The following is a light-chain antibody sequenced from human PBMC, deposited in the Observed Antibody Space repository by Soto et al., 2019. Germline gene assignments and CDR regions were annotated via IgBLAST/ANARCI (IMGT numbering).Light chain of an antibody. Sequence: EIVLTQSPGTLSLSPGERATLSCRASQSVSNNYLAWYQQKPGQAPRLLIYGASNRATGIPDRFSGSGSGTDFTLTISSLQPEDFATYYCQQSYSSPPTFGQGTKVEIK. J-gene: IGKJ1*01. CDR2: GAS. CDR3: QQSYSSPPT. V-gene: IGKV3-20*01. CDR1: QSVSNNY.